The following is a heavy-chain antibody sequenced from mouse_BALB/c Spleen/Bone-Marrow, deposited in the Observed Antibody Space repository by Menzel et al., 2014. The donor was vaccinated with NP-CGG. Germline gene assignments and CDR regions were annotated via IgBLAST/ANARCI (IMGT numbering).Heavy chain of an antibody. J-gene: IGHJ3*01. Sequence: VQLQQSGPSLVQPSQSLSITCTVSGFSLTSYGVHWVRQSPGKGLEWLGVLWRGGSTDYNAAFMSRLSITKDNSKSQVFFKMNSLQADDTAIYYCAQNGGYDGWFAYWGQGTLVAVSA. CDR1: GFSLTSYG. D-gene: IGHD2-14*01. V-gene: IGHV2-5-1*01. CDR3: AQNGGYDGWFAY. CDR2: LWRGGST.